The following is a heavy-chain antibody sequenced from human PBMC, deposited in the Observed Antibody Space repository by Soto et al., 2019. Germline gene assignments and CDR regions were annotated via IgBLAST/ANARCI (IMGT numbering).Heavy chain of an antibody. CDR2: MSHSGGT. V-gene: IGHV4-34*01. CDR3: ARVERGTVTTVVDAFDI. CDR1: GGFVSSGSYY. J-gene: IGHJ3*02. D-gene: IGHD1-1*01. Sequence: QVQLQQWGAGLLKPSETLSLTCAVYGGFVSSGSYYWSWIRQPPGKGLEWIGEMSHSGGTHFNPSLKSRVTISVDTSKNQFSLKMSSVTAADMALYYCARVERGTVTTVVDAFDIWGPETMVTVSS.